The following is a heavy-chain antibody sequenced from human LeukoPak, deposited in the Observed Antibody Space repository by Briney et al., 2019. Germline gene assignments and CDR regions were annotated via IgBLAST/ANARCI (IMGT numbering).Heavy chain of an antibody. J-gene: IGHJ5*02. CDR1: GGSISSNTYF. Sequence: WKTLSLTCNVSGGSISSNTYFWGWIRRPPGKGLEWIGSIRYSGSTYYNPSLKSRVTISVDTSKNQFSLNLSSLTAADTAVYYCATSDTVSTYNWFDPRGQGTLVTVS. CDR3: ATSDTVSTYNWFDP. V-gene: IGHV4-39*01. D-gene: IGHD5/OR15-5a*01. CDR2: IRYSGST.